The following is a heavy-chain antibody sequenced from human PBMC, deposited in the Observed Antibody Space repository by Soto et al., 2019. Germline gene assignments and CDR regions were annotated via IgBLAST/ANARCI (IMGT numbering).Heavy chain of an antibody. J-gene: IGHJ4*02. CDR3: ISHSPEDMIRT. CDR2: IRNKANSYAT. Sequence: WWSLRLSCSASVFTFSGSSVHWVRQASGKGLEWVGRIRNKANSYATAYAASVRGRFTISRDDSKNTAFLQMNSLNTEDTAVYYCISHSPEDMIRTWGQGTLVTVSS. V-gene: IGHV3-73*01. D-gene: IGHD2-15*01. CDR1: VFTFSGSS.